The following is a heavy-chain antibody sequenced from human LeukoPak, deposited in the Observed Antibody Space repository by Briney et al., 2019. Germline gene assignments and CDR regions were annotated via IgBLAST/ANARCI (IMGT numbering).Heavy chain of an antibody. V-gene: IGHV1-2*02. J-gene: IGHJ6*03. D-gene: IGHD4-23*01. CDR1: GYTFTGYY. CDR2: INPNSGGT. Sequence: GASVKVSCKASGYTFTGYYMHWVRQAPGQGLEWMGWINPNSGGTNYAQKFQGRVTMTRDTSISTAYMELSRLRSDDTAVYYCARDGSLYGGKEDYYYYYYMDVWGKGTTVIVSS. CDR3: ARDGSLYGGKEDYYYYYYMDV.